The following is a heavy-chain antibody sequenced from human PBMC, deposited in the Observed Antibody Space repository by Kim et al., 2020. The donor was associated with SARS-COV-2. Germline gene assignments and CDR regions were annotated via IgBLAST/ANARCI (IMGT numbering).Heavy chain of an antibody. CDR1: GFSFGDYT. CDR2: IRGKGDGGTT. V-gene: IGHV3-49*04. Sequence: GGSLRLSCTASGFSFGDYTLSWVRQAPGKGLEWVGFIRGKGDGGTTEYAASVRIRFIISRDDSKSIAYLKMNRLKTEDTAVYYCTDAYGGDDAFKVWGQGTLVTVSS. CDR3: TDAYGGDDAFKV. J-gene: IGHJ3*01. D-gene: IGHD2-21*02.